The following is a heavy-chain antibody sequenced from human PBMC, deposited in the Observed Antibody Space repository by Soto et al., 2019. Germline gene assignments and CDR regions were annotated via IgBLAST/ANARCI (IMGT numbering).Heavy chain of an antibody. J-gene: IGHJ4*02. CDR1: GFTFSSYS. CDR2: ISSSSSYI. D-gene: IGHD5-12*01. CDR3: ARDKAQGWLRLGSHFDY. V-gene: IGHV3-21*01. Sequence: PGGSLRLSCAASGFTFSSYSMNWVREAPGKGLEWVSSISSSSSYIYYADSVKGRFTISRDNAKNSLYLQMNSLRAEDTAVYYCARDKAQGWLRLGSHFDYWGQGTLVTVSS.